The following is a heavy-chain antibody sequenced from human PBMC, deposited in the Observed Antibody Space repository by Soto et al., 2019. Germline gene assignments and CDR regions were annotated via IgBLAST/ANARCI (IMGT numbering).Heavy chain of an antibody. D-gene: IGHD4-4*01. CDR2: IIPIIGII. Sequence: QVQLVQSGAEVKKPGSSVKVSCKASGGTFSTYTITWVRQAPGQGLEWMGRIIPIIGIINYARKFQGRVTISADKFTGTSYIELTGLRSDDTAVYYCAGDPDSHYNDSHASSYPWGQGTLVTVSS. CDR1: GGTFSTYT. V-gene: IGHV1-69*08. J-gene: IGHJ5*02. CDR3: AGDPDSHYNDSHASSYP.